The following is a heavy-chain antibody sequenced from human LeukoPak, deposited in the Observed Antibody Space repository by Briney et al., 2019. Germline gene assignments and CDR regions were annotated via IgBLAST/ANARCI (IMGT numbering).Heavy chain of an antibody. Sequence: GVSLRLSCAASGFTFTSYSMNWVRQAPGKGLEWVSAISGGGGSTYSADSVKGRFTISRDNSKNTLYLQVNSLRAEDTAVYYCAKGGKWDVTPFDYWGQGTLVTVSS. D-gene: IGHD1-26*01. CDR1: GFTFTSYS. CDR3: AKGGKWDVTPFDY. J-gene: IGHJ4*02. CDR2: ISGGGGST. V-gene: IGHV3-23*01.